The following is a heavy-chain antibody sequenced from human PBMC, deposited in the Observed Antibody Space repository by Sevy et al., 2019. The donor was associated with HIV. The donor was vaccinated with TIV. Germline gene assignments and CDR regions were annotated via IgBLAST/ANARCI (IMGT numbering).Heavy chain of an antibody. D-gene: IGHD2-15*01. CDR1: GYTFSTYR. CDR2: ISPHNGDT. Sequence: ASVKVSCKVSGYTFSTYRITWVRQAPGQGLEWMGWISPHNGDTNYARMLQGKVSMTTDTSTTTAYMELRGLTSDDTALYYCARAFCSGGRCYSLAYWGQGTLVTVSS. CDR3: ARAFCSGGRCYSLAY. V-gene: IGHV1-18*01. J-gene: IGHJ4*02.